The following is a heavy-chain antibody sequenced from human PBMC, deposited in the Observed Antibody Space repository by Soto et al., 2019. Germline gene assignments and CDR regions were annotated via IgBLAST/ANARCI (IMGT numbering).Heavy chain of an antibody. V-gene: IGHV1-69*06. CDR1: GGTFDRYA. J-gene: IGHJ4*02. Sequence: SVKVSCKASGGTFDRYAISWVRQAPGQGLEWMGGVIPVFLNSNYAQKFQGRVTITADKSTNTVYMEMNSLKSEDTAVYYCVRGGGEMANPPPYLYWGQGTQVTVS. CDR2: VIPVFLNS. D-gene: IGHD3-16*01. CDR3: VRGGGEMANPPPYLY.